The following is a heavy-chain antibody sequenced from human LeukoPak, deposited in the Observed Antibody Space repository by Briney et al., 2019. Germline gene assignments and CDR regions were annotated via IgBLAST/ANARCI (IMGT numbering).Heavy chain of an antibody. Sequence: PGGSLRLSCAASGFALSSHWMTWVRQVPGRGPEWVANVNRDGSETYYLDSVKGRFTISRDNAKNSLYLQMNSLRGEDAALYYCAVLHYYAMDVWGQGTTVTVSS. V-gene: IGHV3-7*03. CDR3: AVLHYYAMDV. CDR2: VNRDGSET. J-gene: IGHJ6*02. CDR1: GFALSSHW. D-gene: IGHD2-8*01.